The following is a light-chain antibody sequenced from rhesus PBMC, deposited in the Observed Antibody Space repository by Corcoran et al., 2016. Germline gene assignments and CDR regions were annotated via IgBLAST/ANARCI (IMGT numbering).Light chain of an antibody. J-gene: IGKJ1*01. Sequence: EIVMTQSPATLALSPGERATLSCRASQSVSSYLAWYQQKPGQAPRHPIYGASSRATGIPDRFSGSGSGTEFTLTISSLEPEDVGVYFCLQSSNWWTFGQGTKVEIK. V-gene: IGKV3-24*04. CDR1: QSVSSY. CDR2: GAS. CDR3: LQSSNWWT.